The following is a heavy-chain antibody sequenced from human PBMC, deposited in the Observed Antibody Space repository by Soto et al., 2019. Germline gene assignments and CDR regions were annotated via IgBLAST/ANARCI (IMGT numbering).Heavy chain of an antibody. V-gene: IGHV1-2*04. CDR2: INPNSGGT. CDR1: GYTFTGYY. Sequence: ASVKVSCKASGYTFTGYYMHWVRQAPGQGLEWMGWINPNSGGTNYAQKFQGWVTMTRDTSISTAYMELSRLRSDDTAVYYCAGGAARAFGIISVQLYNWFDPWGQGTLVTVSS. D-gene: IGHD6-6*01. CDR3: AGGAARAFGIISVQLYNWFDP. J-gene: IGHJ5*02.